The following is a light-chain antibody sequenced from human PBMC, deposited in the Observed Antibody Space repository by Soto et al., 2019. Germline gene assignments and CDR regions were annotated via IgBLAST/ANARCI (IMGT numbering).Light chain of an antibody. CDR2: GAS. V-gene: IGKV3-20*01. J-gene: IGKJ2*01. CDR1: QSVSSSY. CDR3: HQYDSTPPYT. Sequence: EIALTQSPGTLSLSPGERATLSCSASQSVSSSYLACYQQKPGQAPRLLIYGASSRSTGIPHRFSGSGSVTAYTLTIIRMQHEDFAVYYYHQYDSTPPYTFGQGTKLEIK.